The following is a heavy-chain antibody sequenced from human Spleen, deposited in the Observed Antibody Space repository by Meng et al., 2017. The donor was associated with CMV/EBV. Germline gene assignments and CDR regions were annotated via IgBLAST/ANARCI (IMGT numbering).Heavy chain of an antibody. J-gene: IGHJ6*02. V-gene: IGHV3-48*03. CDR2: ISTSGSPI. D-gene: IGHD3-3*01. CDR3: AKDQNRGTIFGVHGMDV. CDR1: GFDFSIHE. Sequence: GGSLRLSCAASGFDFSIHEFNWVRQAPGKGPEWISYISTSGSPIYYADSVKGRFTISRDNSKSTLYLQMNALRAGDTAVYFCAKDQNRGTIFGVHGMDVWGQGTTVTVSS.